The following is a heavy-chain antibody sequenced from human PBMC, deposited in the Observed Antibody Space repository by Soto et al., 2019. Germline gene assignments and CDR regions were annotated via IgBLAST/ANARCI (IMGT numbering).Heavy chain of an antibody. CDR3: AREPCGYSGSPKHFDY. V-gene: IGHV3-30*04. CDR1: GFTFRTFA. CDR2: VSYAGSYK. D-gene: IGHD5-12*01. Sequence: GGCRRLACAASGFTFRTFAMHWVRQVPGERLEWVAVVSYAGSYKSYADSRQCRFTISRDNTKNTLYLQLNSLRADDTAVFYCAREPCGYSGSPKHFDYWGHGTLVTVSS. J-gene: IGHJ4*01.